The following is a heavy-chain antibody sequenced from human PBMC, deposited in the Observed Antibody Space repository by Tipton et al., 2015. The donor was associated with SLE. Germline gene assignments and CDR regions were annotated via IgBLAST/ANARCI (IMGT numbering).Heavy chain of an antibody. D-gene: IGHD6-13*01. V-gene: IGHV3-23*01. CDR3: AKVRGAAGLPLRPFDY. J-gene: IGHJ4*02. CDR2: ITGSGGRT. CDR1: GFTFRTYA. Sequence: SLRLSCAVSGFTFRTYAMTWVRQAPGKGLEWVSTITGSGGRTYYADSVKGRFTISRDNSKNTLYLQMNSLRAEDTAVYYCAKVRGAAGLPLRPFDYWGQGTLVTVSS.